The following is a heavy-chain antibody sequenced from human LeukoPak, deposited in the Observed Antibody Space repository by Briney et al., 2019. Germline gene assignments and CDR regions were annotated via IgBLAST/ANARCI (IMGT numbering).Heavy chain of an antibody. CDR1: RFSFSTKY. D-gene: IGHD3-10*01. V-gene: IGHV3-53*01. CDR3: ARVGDHYHWYLDV. CDR2: LYSGSST. Sequence: GGSLTLSCEGSRFSFSTKYMNWVRQAPGKGLEWVSILYSGSSTYYTDSVKGRFTVSRDDSKNTLYLHMNSLGVKDTAVYCARVGDHYHWYLDVWGRGTLVTVSS. J-gene: IGHJ2*01.